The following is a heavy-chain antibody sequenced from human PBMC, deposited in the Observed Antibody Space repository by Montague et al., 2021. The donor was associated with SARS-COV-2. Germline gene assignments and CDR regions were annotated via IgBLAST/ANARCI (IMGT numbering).Heavy chain of an antibody. CDR2: IYQSGSA. CDR3: STGTRMYGMDL. CDR1: GGSVSSGDYS. D-gene: IGHD3-10*01. V-gene: IGHV4-30-2*06. J-gene: IGHJ6*02. Sequence: TLSLTCVVSGGSVSSGDYSWSWIRQSPGKGLEWIGYIYQSGSAYYNPSLKSRVTISIDTSNNQYSLNLRSVTAAYTGLYYCSTGTRMYGMDLWGQGTTVTVSS.